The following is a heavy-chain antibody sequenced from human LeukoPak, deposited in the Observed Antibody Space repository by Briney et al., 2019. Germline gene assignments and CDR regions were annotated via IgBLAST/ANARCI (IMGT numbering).Heavy chain of an antibody. V-gene: IGHV4-39*01. CDR2: IYYSGST. J-gene: IGHJ4*02. CDR1: GGSISSYY. D-gene: IGHD3-22*01. CDR3: ARHEAYYYDSSGRYYFDY. Sequence: PSETLSLTCTVSGGSISSYYWGWIRQPPGKGLEWIGSIYYSGSTYYNSSLKSRVIISVDTSKNRFSLKLSSVTAADTAVYYCARHEAYYYDSSGRYYFDYWGQGTLVTVSS.